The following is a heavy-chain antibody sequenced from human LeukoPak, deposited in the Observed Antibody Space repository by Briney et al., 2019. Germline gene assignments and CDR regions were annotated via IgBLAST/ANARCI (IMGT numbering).Heavy chain of an antibody. CDR3: AREAPNYHGSGSYYNGLEY. CDR1: GYSINNGFY. D-gene: IGHD3-10*01. J-gene: IGHJ4*02. CDR2: MYYNGRT. V-gene: IGHV4-38-2*02. Sequence: SETLSLTCTVSGYSINNGFYWDCIRQPPGRGLEWIGGMYYNGRTYYNPSLKSRVHISPDTSKNHFSLKLSSVTAADTAVYYCAREAPNYHGSGSYYNGLEYWGQGTLVTVSS.